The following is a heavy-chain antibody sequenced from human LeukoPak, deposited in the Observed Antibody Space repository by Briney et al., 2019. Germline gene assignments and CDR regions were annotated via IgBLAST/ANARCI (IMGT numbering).Heavy chain of an antibody. CDR2: INTNTGNP. V-gene: IGHV7-4-1*02. J-gene: IGHJ5*02. Sequence: GASVEVSCKASGYTFTSYAMNWVRQAPGQGLEWMGWINTNTGNPTYAQGFTGRFVFSLDTSVSTAYLQISSLKAEDTAVYYCARNTVLLWFGGNWFDPWGQGTLVTVSS. D-gene: IGHD3-10*01. CDR1: GYTFTSYA. CDR3: ARNTVLLWFGGNWFDP.